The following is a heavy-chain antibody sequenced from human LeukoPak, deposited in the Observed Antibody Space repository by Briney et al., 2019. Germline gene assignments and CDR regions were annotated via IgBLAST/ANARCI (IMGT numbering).Heavy chain of an antibody. D-gene: IGHD3-22*01. Sequence: GGSLRLSCAASGFAFSSYWMSWVRQAPGKGLEWVANIKQDGSEKYYVDSVKGRFTISRDNAKNSLYLQMNSLRAEDTAVYYCARAPRSSGYYSYYYYMDVWGKGTTVTVSS. J-gene: IGHJ6*03. CDR2: IKQDGSEK. V-gene: IGHV3-7*01. CDR1: GFAFSSYW. CDR3: ARAPRSSGYYSYYYYMDV.